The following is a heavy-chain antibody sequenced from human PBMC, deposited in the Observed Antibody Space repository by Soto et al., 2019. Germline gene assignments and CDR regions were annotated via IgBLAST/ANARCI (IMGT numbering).Heavy chain of an antibody. D-gene: IGHD3-16*01. J-gene: IGHJ6*02. CDR2: ISWNSGSI. CDR3: VRGVPGYYAMDV. V-gene: IGHV3-9*01. CDR1: GFTFESYA. Sequence: EVQLVESGGGSVQPGRSLRLSCVAYGFTFESYAMHWVRQVPGKGLEWVSGISWNSGSIGYEDSVKGRFTISRDNAQKSLYLEMNSLRVEDTAFYYCVRGVPGYYAMDVWGQGTTVTVSS.